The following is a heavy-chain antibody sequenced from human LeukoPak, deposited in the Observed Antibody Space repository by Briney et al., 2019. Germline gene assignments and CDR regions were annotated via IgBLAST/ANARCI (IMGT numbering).Heavy chain of an antibody. V-gene: IGHV3-9*01. CDR1: GFTFDDYA. J-gene: IGHJ4*02. D-gene: IGHD3-3*01. CDR3: AKDIGWVGGVYYFDY. CDR2: ISWNSGGI. Sequence: GRSLRLSCAASGFTFDDYAMRWVRPAPGKGLERVSGISWNSGGIGYADSVKGRFTISRDNAKNTLYLQMNSLRAEDTALYYCAKDIGWVGGVYYFDYWGQGTLVTVSS.